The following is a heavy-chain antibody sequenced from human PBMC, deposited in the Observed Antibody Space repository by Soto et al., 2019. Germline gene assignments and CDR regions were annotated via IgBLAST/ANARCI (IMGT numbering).Heavy chain of an antibody. CDR1: GYTFTGYY. Sequence: QVQLVQSGAEVKKPGASVRVSCKASGYTFTGYYIHWVRQAPGQGLEWKGWINPNNGDTNYAQKFQGRVSMTRDTSTISAQMELSRLRFDDPAGYYCARHSGYDYVFDYWLQGTLFTVSS. D-gene: IGHD5-12*01. CDR3: ARHSGYDYVFDY. CDR2: INPNNGDT. J-gene: IGHJ4*02. V-gene: IGHV1-2*02.